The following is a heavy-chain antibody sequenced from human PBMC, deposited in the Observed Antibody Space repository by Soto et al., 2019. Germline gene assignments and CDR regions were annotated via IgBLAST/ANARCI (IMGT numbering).Heavy chain of an antibody. Sequence: PSETLSLTCAVSGGSISSGEYSWSWIRQPPGKGLEWIGYIYHNGNTYYNPSFKSRVTISVGRSKSQFSLKVGSVTAADTAVHYCARSLLYSTRDYYYYYAMDVWGQGATVTVSS. CDR3: ARSLLYSTRDYYYYYAMDV. V-gene: IGHV4-30-2*01. CDR2: IYHNGNT. J-gene: IGHJ6*02. D-gene: IGHD3-10*02. CDR1: GGSISSGEYS.